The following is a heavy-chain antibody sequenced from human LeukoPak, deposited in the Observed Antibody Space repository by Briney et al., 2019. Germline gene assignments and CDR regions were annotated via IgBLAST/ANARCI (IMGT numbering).Heavy chain of an antibody. CDR3: ASTTGYSSGWFDY. CDR1: GFTFSSYT. V-gene: IGHV3-21*01. J-gene: IGHJ4*02. Sequence: GGSLRLSCAASGFTFSSYTINWVRQAPGKGLEWASSISSSSSYISYADSVKGRFTISRDNAKNSLYLQMNSLRAEDTAVYYCASTTGYSSGWFDYWGQGTLVTVSS. CDR2: ISSSSSYI. D-gene: IGHD6-19*01.